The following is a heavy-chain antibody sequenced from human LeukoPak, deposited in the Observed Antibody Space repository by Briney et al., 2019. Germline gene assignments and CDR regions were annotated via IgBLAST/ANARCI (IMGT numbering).Heavy chain of an antibody. V-gene: IGHV4-34*01. CDR3: ARGRYVWGSYRAYFGY. CDR2: INHSGST. D-gene: IGHD3-16*02. J-gene: IGHJ4*02. Sequence: SETLSLTCAVYGGSFSGYYWSWIRQPPGKGLEWIGEINHSGSTNYNPSLKSRVTISVVTSKNQFSLKLSSVTAADTAVYYCARGRYVWGSYRAYFGYWGQGTLVTVSS. CDR1: GGSFSGYY.